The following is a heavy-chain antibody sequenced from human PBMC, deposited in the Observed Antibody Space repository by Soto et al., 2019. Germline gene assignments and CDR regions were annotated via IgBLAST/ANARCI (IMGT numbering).Heavy chain of an antibody. Sequence: HTLSLTFAISGDSFSSNIAAWNWIRQSPSRGLEWLGRTYYRSKWYNDYAISVENRITINPDPSKNQFSLQLNSVTPEDTAIYYCARGLNYYDSGSPSYGMDVWGQGTTVTASS. CDR2: TYYRSKWYN. CDR1: GDSFSSNIAA. CDR3: ARGLNYYDSGSPSYGMDV. J-gene: IGHJ6*02. V-gene: IGHV6-1*01. D-gene: IGHD3-10*01.